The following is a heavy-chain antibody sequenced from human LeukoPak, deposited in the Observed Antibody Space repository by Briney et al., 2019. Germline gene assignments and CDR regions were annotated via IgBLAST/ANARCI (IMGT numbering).Heavy chain of an antibody. V-gene: IGHV3-21*04. CDR2: ISSSSSYI. Sequence: GGSLRLSCAASGFTFSSYSMNWVRQAPGKGLEWVSSISSSSSYIYYADSVKGRFTISRDNAKNSLYLQMNSLRAEDTAVYYCAKVLNSGYDMFDYWGQGTLVTVSS. J-gene: IGHJ4*02. D-gene: IGHD5-12*01. CDR3: AKVLNSGYDMFDY. CDR1: GFTFSSYS.